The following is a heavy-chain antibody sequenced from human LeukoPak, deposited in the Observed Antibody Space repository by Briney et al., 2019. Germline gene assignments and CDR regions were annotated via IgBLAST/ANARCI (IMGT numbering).Heavy chain of an antibody. CDR1: GGSISSSPSYY. J-gene: IGHJ4*02. V-gene: IGHV4-39*01. CDR3: ARLIVGATQYYFDY. D-gene: IGHD1-26*01. Sequence: SETLSLTCTVSGGSISSSPSYYWGWIRQPPGEGLAWIGSIYYSGSTYYNPSLKSRVTISVDTSKNQFSLKLSSVTAADTAVYYCARLIVGATQYYFDYWGQGSLVTVSS. CDR2: IYYSGST.